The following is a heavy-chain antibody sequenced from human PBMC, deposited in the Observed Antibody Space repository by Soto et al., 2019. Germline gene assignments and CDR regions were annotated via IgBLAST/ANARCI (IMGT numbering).Heavy chain of an antibody. CDR1: GGSIINNNW. CDR2: INHSGST. J-gene: IGHJ6*02. V-gene: IGHV4-4*02. Sequence: QVQLQESGSSLAKPSGTLSLTCAVSGGSIINNNWWSWVRQPPGKGLEWIGEINHSGSTNYNPSLKSRVIISVDKSTKQFSLNLSSVTAADTAVYYCATEVRGGMDVWGQGTTVTVSS. CDR3: ATEVRGGMDV.